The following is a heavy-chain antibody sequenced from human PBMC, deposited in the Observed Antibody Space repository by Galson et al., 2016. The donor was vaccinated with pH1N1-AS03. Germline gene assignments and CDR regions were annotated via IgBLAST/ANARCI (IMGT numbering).Heavy chain of an antibody. V-gene: IGHV1-18*01. Sequence: SVKVSCKASGDTFNDNALHWVRQAPGQGLEWMGWISAYYGDTHFAHKFQERVTLTRDTSTATAYMELRNLRSDDTAVYYCVRESEISGVVFFNYWGRGTLVIVSS. CDR2: ISAYYGDT. CDR3: VRESEISGVVFFNY. D-gene: IGHD3-3*01. J-gene: IGHJ4*02. CDR1: GDTFNDNA.